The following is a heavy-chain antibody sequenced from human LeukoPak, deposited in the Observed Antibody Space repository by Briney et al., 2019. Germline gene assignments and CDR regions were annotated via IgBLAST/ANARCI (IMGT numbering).Heavy chain of an antibody. CDR2: INPNSGGT. CDR1: GYTFTGYY. CDR3: ARGRSHCSSTSCHFFDY. V-gene: IGHV1-2*02. J-gene: IGHJ4*02. Sequence: ASVKVSCKASGYTFTGYYMHWVRQAPGQGLEWMGWINPNSGGTNYAQKFQGRVTMTRDTSISTAYMELSRLRSDDTAVYYCARGRSHCSSTSCHFFDYWGQGTLVTVSS. D-gene: IGHD2-2*01.